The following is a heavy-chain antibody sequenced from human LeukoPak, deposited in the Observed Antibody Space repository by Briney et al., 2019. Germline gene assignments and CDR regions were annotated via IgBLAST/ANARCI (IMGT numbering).Heavy chain of an antibody. CDR2: IYYSGST. Sequence: SETLSLTCTVSGGSISSSSYYWGWIRQPPGKGLEWIGSIYYSGSTYYNPSLKSRVTMSVDTSKNQFSLKLSSVTAADTAVYYCASGAYGGKLAAYFDYWGQGTLVTVSS. D-gene: IGHD4-23*01. CDR1: GGSISSSSYY. CDR3: ASGAYGGKLAAYFDY. J-gene: IGHJ4*02. V-gene: IGHV4-39*07.